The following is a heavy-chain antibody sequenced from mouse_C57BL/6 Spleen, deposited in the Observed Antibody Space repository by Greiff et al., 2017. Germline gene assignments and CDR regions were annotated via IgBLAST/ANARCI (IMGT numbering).Heavy chain of an antibody. CDR3: ARSYYGSSYGDGYFEY. CDR1: GYTFTSYW. Sequence: QVQLQQPGAELVKPGASVKLSCKASGYTFTSYWMHWVKQRPGRGLEWIGRIDPNSGGTKYNEKFKSKATLTVDKPSSTAYMQLSSLTSEDSAVYYCARSYYGSSYGDGYFEYRGQGATLTVSS. CDR2: IDPNSGGT. J-gene: IGHJ2*01. V-gene: IGHV1-72*01. D-gene: IGHD1-1*01.